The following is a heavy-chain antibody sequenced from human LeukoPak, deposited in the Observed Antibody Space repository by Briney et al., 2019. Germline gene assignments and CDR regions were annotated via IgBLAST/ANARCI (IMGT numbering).Heavy chain of an antibody. CDR1: GFTFTSRGVG. CDR3: AHVYGSGSFDI. V-gene: IGHV2-5*01. J-gene: IGHJ3*02. CDR2: IWWNDDK. Sequence: ESGPTLVKPTQTLTLTCTFSGFTFTSRGVGVGWIRQPPGKALEWLALIWWNDDKRYSPTLKVRLTITPDTSQNQVVLKMTNMDPVDTATYYCAHVYGSGSFDIWGQGTMVTVSA. D-gene: IGHD3-10*01.